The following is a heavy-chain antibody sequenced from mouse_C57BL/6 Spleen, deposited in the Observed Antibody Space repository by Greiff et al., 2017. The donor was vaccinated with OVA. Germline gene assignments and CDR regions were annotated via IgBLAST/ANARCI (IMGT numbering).Heavy chain of an antibody. CDR3: ARGSIITTVVATDYFDY. J-gene: IGHJ2*01. Sequence: QVQLQQSGAELVRPGTSVKVSCKASGYAFTNYLIEWVKQRPGQGLEWIGVINPGSGGTNYNEKFKGKATLTADKSSSTAYMQLSSLTSEDSAVYFCARGSIITTVVATDYFDYWGQGTTLTVSS. D-gene: IGHD1-1*01. V-gene: IGHV1-54*01. CDR2: INPGSGGT. CDR1: GYAFTNYL.